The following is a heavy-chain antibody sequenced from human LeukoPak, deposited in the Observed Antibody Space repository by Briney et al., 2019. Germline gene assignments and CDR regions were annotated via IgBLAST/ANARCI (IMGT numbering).Heavy chain of an antibody. V-gene: IGHV4-4*02. CDR3: ASSGWVRGVILQFDY. Sequence: SGTLSLTCAVSGGSISSSNWWSWVRQPPGKGLEWIGEIYHSGSTNYNPSLKSRVTISVDKSKNQFSLKLSSVTAADTAVYYCASSGWVRGVILQFDYWGQGTLVTVSS. CDR1: GGSISSSNW. J-gene: IGHJ4*02. D-gene: IGHD3-10*01. CDR2: IYHSGST.